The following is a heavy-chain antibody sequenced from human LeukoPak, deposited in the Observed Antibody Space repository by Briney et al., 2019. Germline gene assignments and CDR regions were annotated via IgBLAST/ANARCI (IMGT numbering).Heavy chain of an antibody. CDR1: GVSISSYY. D-gene: IGHD1-1*01. Sequence: SETLSLTCTVSGVSISSYYMSWVRQPPGKGLEWIGYIYYSGSTNYNPSLKSRVTISVDKSKNQFSLKLSSVTAADTAVYYCARVAAGTTGLFDYWGQGTLVTVSS. CDR2: IYYSGST. V-gene: IGHV4-59*01. CDR3: ARVAAGTTGLFDY. J-gene: IGHJ4*02.